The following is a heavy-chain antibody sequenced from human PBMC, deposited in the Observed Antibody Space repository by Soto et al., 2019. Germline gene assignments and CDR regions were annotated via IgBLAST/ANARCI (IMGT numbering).Heavy chain of an antibody. D-gene: IGHD3-22*01. CDR2: IYYSGST. CDR1: GGSISSSNYH. CDR3: ARRRSTGYFPRDY. V-gene: IGHV4-39*01. Sequence: PSETLSLTCTVSGGSISSSNYHWDWIRQPPGKGLEWIGSIYYSGSTYYNPSLKSRVTISVDTSKNQFSLKLTSVTATDTAVYYCARRRSTGYFPRDYWGQGTLVTVS. J-gene: IGHJ4*02.